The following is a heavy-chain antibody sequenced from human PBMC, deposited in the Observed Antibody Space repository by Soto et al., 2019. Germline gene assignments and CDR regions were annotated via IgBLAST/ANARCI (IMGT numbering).Heavy chain of an antibody. CDR3: ARIESGRYDFWSGYSGPTDYYYMDV. J-gene: IGHJ6*03. CDR1: GGSISSYY. V-gene: IGHV4-59*08. CDR2: IYYSGST. D-gene: IGHD3-3*01. Sequence: SETLSLTCTVSGGSISSYYWSWIRQPPGKGLEWIGYIYYSGSTNYNPSLKSRVTISVDTSKNQFSLKLSSVTAADTAVYYCARIESGRYDFWSGYSGPTDYYYMDVWGKGTTVT.